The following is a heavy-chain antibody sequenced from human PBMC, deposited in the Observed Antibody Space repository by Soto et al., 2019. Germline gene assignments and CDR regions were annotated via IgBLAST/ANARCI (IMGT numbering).Heavy chain of an antibody. CDR2: VYATGTT. V-gene: IGHV4-4*07. Sequence: SETLSLTCNVSGGSISKFYWAWIRKTAGNGLEWMGRVYATGTTDYNPSLRSRVAMSVDISKKTFSLRLRSVTGADSGVYYCVRDGSKSLRDWFDPWGQGILVTAPQ. CDR3: VRDGSKSLRDWFDP. CDR1: GGSISKFY. J-gene: IGHJ5*02.